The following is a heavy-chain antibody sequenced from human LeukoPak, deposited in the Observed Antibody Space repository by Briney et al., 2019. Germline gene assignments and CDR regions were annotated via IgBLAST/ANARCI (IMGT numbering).Heavy chain of an antibody. CDR2: FDPEDGET. D-gene: IGHD3-16*02. J-gene: IGHJ4*02. CDR3: ATDSYDYVWGSYRYTGRQLRY. CDR1: GYTLTELS. V-gene: IGHV1-24*01. Sequence: ASVKVSCKVSGYTLTELSMHWVRQAPGKGLEWMGGFDPEDGETIYAQKFQGRVTMTEDTSTDTAYMELSSLRSEDTAVYYCATDSYDYVWGSYRYTGRQLRYWGQGTLVTVSS.